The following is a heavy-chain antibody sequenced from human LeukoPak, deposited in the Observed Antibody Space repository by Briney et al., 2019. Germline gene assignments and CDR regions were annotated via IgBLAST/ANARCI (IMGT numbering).Heavy chain of an antibody. CDR1: GYTFTSYG. J-gene: IGHJ5*02. V-gene: IGHV1-18*01. CDR3: ARDRFCSGGSCSNWFDP. Sequence: ASVKVPCKASGYTFTSYGISWVRQAPGQGLEWMGWISAYNGSTNYAQKLQGRVTMTTDTSTSTAYMELRSLRSDDTAVYYCARDRFCSGGSCSNWFDPWGQGTLVTVSS. CDR2: ISAYNGST. D-gene: IGHD2-15*01.